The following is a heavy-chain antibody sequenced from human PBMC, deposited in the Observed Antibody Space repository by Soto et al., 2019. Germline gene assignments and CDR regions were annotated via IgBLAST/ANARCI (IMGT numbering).Heavy chain of an antibody. CDR3: ARHPCEYYYGMDV. V-gene: IGHV3-48*03. CDR1: GFTFSSYE. CDR2: ISSSGSTI. J-gene: IGHJ6*02. Sequence: EVQLVESGGGLVQPGGSLRLSCAASGFTFSSYEMNWVRQAPGKGLEWVSYISSSGSTIYYADSVKGRFTISTDNVKNSLYLQMNSLTAEDTAVYYCARHPCEYYYGMDVWGQGTTVTVS.